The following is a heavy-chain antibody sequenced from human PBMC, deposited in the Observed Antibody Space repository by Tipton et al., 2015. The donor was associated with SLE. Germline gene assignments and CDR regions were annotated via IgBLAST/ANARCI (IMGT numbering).Heavy chain of an antibody. D-gene: IGHD6-13*01. CDR2: ISSSSSYI. CDR3: ARDRATAGTFDY. V-gene: IGHV3-21*01. Sequence: SLRLSCAASGFTFSSYSMNWVRQDPGKGLEWVSSISSSSSYIYYADSVKGRFTISRDNAKNSLYLQMNSLRAEDTAVYYCARDRATAGTFDYWGQGTLVTVSS. J-gene: IGHJ4*02. CDR1: GFTFSSYS.